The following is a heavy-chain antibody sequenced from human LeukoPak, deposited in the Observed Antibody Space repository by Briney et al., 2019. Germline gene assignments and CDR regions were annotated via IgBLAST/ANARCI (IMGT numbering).Heavy chain of an antibody. Sequence: GGSLRLSCAASGFTFSSYDMHWVRQATGKGLEWVSAIGTAGDTYYPGSVKGRFTISRENAKDSLYLQMNSLRAGDTAVYYCAAYSSSSPTRVYWGQGTLVTVSS. CDR2: IGTAGDT. V-gene: IGHV3-13*01. CDR1: GFTFSSYD. D-gene: IGHD6-6*01. CDR3: AAYSSSSPTRVY. J-gene: IGHJ4*02.